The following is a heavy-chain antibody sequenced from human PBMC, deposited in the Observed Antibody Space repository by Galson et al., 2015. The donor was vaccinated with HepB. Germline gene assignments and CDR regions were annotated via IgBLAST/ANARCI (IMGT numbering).Heavy chain of an antibody. Sequence: SLRLSCAASGFSFSSYWMSWVRQAPGKGLEWVGNIKQDGSQKNYGGSVKGRFIISRDNAQNSLFLQLNSLRAEDTALYFCTKGQTTSTEWGQGTLVAVSS. CDR2: IKQDGSQK. CDR1: GFSFSSYW. J-gene: IGHJ4*02. D-gene: IGHD1-7*01. V-gene: IGHV3-7*03. CDR3: TKGQTTSTE.